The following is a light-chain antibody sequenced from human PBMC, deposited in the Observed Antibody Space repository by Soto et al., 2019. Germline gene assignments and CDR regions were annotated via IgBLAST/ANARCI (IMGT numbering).Light chain of an antibody. CDR2: GAS. Sequence: EIVMTQSPATLSLSPGERAALSCRASQSVSILLAWYQQKPGQAPRLPIYGASSRATGIPDRFIVMLSGTDFTRTISRLQPEDLSVYYGKQYGSSPITFGQVTRLEIK. J-gene: IGKJ5*01. CDR3: KQYGSSPIT. V-gene: IGKV3-20*01. CDR1: QSVSIL.